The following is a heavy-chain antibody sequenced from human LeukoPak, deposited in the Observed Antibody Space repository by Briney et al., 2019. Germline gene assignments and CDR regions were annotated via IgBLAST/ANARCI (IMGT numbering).Heavy chain of an antibody. Sequence: GGSLRLSCAASGFTFSSYGMHWVRQAPGKGLEWVAFIRYDGSNKYYADSVKGRFTISRDNSKNTLYLQMNSLRAEDTAVYYCARAPGDYGHLDYWGQGTLVTVSS. CDR3: ARAPGDYGHLDY. CDR1: GFTFSSYG. J-gene: IGHJ4*02. D-gene: IGHD4-17*01. V-gene: IGHV3-30*02. CDR2: IRYDGSNK.